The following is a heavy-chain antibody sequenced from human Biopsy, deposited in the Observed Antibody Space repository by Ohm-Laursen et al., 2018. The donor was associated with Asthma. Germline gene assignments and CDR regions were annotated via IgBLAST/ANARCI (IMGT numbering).Heavy chain of an antibody. CDR1: GGTFNTYV. CDR3: ARKAGSCISRTCYSLDF. Sequence: PSVKASSKSPGGTFNTYVIGWVRQAPGQGLEWMGGINSVFGTTTYPQKFQDRVTITADDSTSTVYMELSSLRSEDTAVYYCARKAGSCISRTCYSLDFWGQGTLVTVSS. D-gene: IGHD2-2*01. CDR2: INSVFGTT. V-gene: IGHV1-69*13. J-gene: IGHJ4*02.